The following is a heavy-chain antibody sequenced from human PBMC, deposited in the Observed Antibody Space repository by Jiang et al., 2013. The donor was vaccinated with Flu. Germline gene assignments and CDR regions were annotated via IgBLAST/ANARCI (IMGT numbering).Heavy chain of an antibody. Sequence: SGAEVKKPGSSVKVSCKASGGTFNSYGISWVRQAPGPGLEWMGGIIPMFGTANYAQKFQGRVTITADESTSTAYMELSSLRSEDTAVYYCARAIGYCSGGSCYDRMYYFDYWGQGTLVTVSS. CDR2: IIPMFGTA. CDR1: GGTFNSYG. V-gene: IGHV1-69*01. D-gene: IGHD2-15*01. CDR3: ARAIGYCSGGSCYDRMYYFDY. J-gene: IGHJ4*02.